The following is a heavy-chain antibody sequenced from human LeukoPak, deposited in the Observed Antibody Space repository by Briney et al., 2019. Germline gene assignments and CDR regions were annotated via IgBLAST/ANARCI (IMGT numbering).Heavy chain of an antibody. CDR3: ARVPIAVAGVDY. Sequence: GGSLRLSCAASGFTFSSYAMSWVRQAPGKGLEWVSAISGSGGSTYYADSVKGRFTISRDNAKNSLYLQMNSLRAEDTAVYYCARVPIAVAGVDYWGQGTLVTVSS. V-gene: IGHV3-23*01. CDR2: ISGSGGST. J-gene: IGHJ4*02. D-gene: IGHD6-19*01. CDR1: GFTFSSYA.